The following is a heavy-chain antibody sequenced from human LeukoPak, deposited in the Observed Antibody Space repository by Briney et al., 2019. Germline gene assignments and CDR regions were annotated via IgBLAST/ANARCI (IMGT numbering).Heavy chain of an antibody. CDR3: AREATVTTRWFDP. D-gene: IGHD4-17*01. Sequence: SVKVSCKASGGTFSSYAISWVRQAPGQGLEWSGRIIPIFGIANYAQKFQGRVTITADKSTSTAYMELSSLRSEDTAVYYCAREATVTTRWFDPWGQGTLVTVSS. J-gene: IGHJ5*02. CDR2: IIPIFGIA. CDR1: GGTFSSYA. V-gene: IGHV1-69*04.